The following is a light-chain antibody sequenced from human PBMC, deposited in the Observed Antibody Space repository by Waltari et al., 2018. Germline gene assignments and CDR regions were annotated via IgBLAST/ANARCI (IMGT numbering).Light chain of an antibody. CDR3: SSYISSDTLEL. CDR2: DVI. CDR1: SSDGGGYNY. Sequence: HSALTQPASVSGSPGQSITISCTGTSSDGGGYNYVSWYQPHPGKAPNLMIFDVINRPSGVSNRFSGSKSGNTASLTVSGLQAEDEADYYCSSYISSDTLELFGGGTSLTVL. J-gene: IGLJ2*01. V-gene: IGLV2-14*03.